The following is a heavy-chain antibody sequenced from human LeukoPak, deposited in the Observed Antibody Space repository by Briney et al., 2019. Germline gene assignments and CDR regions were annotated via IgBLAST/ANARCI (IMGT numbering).Heavy chain of an antibody. CDR2: INHSGST. V-gene: IGHV4-34*01. CDR3: ARGRLRGSYRY. D-gene: IGHD1-26*01. J-gene: IGHJ4*02. CDR1: GGSFSGYY. Sequence: SETLSLTCAVYGGSFSGYYWSWIRQPPGKGPEWIGEINHSGSTNYNPSLKSRVTISVDTSKNQFSLKLSSVTAADTAVYYCARGRLRGSYRYWGQGTLVTVSP.